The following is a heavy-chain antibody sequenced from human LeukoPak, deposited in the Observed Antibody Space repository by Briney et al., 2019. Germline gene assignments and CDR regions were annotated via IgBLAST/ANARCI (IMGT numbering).Heavy chain of an antibody. CDR3: AKEGRSLQTY. D-gene: IGHD5-24*01. CDR2: IKQDGSEK. V-gene: IGHV3-7*03. J-gene: IGHJ4*02. Sequence: GGSPRLSCVASGFSFNNYRMTWVRQAPGKGLEWVANIKQDGSEKQYVDSVKGRFTISRDNAKNSLYLQMNSLRVEDTAVYYCAKEGRSLQTYWGQGTLVTVSS. CDR1: GFSFNNYR.